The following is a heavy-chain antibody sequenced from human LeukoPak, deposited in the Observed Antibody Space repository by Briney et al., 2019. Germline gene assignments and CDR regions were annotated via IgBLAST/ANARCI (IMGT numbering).Heavy chain of an antibody. D-gene: IGHD6-13*01. J-gene: IGHJ3*02. Sequence: ASVKVSCKVSRYTLTELSMHWVRQAPGEGLEWMGGFDPEDDETIYAQKFQGRVTMTEDTSTDTAYMELSSLRSEDTAVYYCATFIAAAGNIGAFDIWGQGTMVTVAS. CDR2: FDPEDDET. CDR1: RYTLTELS. V-gene: IGHV1-24*01. CDR3: ATFIAAAGNIGAFDI.